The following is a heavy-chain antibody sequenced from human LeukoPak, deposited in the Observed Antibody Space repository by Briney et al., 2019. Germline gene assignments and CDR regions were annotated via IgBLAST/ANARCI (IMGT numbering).Heavy chain of an antibody. CDR1: GGSTSSGSYY. V-gene: IGHV4-61*02. CDR2: IYTSRST. Sequence: SETLSLTCTVSGGSTSSGSYYWSWIRQPAGKGLEWIGRIYTSRSTNYNPSLKSRVTISVDTSKNQFSLKLSSVTAADTAVYYCAREDGIWGQGTLVTVSS. CDR3: AREDGI. J-gene: IGHJ4*02.